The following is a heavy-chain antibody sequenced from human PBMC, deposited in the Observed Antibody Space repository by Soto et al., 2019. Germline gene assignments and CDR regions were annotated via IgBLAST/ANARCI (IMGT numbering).Heavy chain of an antibody. Sequence: SETLSLTCTVSGGSISSSSYYWGWIRQPPGKGLEWIGSIYYSGSTYYNPSLKSRVTISVDTSKNQFSLKLSSVTAADTAVYYCATKTGVLRFLEWLLYFDYWGQGTLVTVSS. CDR2: IYYSGST. J-gene: IGHJ4*02. D-gene: IGHD3-3*01. CDR3: ATKTGVLRFLEWLLYFDY. CDR1: GGSISSSSYY. V-gene: IGHV4-39*01.